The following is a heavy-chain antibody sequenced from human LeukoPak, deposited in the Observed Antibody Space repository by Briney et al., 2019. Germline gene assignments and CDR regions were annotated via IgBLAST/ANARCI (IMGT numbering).Heavy chain of an antibody. CDR2: ISSSSSYI. Sequence: GGSLRLSCAASGFTFNNYNMNWVRQAPGKGLEWVSSISSSSSYIYYADSVKGRFTISRDNAKNSLYLQMNSLRAEDTAVYYCARDLYYDSSGYYAYWGQGTLVTVSS. V-gene: IGHV3-21*01. J-gene: IGHJ1*01. D-gene: IGHD3-22*01. CDR1: GFTFNNYN. CDR3: ARDLYYDSSGYYAY.